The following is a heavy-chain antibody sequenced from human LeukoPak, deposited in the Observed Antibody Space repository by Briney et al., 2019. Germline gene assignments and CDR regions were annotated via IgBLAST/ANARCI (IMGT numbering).Heavy chain of an antibody. CDR3: ARIRWPAVTTRRYYMDA. V-gene: IGHV2-70*17. J-gene: IGHJ6*03. Sequence: SGPALVKPTQTLTLTCTFSGFSLSTAGVCVVWIRQPPAKSLEWLARLDWDDDKFYSTSLKTRLTISKDTSKNQVALTMTNVDPADTATYFCARIRWPAVTTRRYYMDAWGKGTTVTVSS. CDR1: GFSLSTAGVC. CDR2: LDWDDDK. D-gene: IGHD4-17*01.